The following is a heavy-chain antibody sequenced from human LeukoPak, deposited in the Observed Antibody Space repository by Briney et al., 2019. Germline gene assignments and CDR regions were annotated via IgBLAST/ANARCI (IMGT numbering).Heavy chain of an antibody. CDR1: GYTFTGYY. J-gene: IGHJ6*03. V-gene: IGHV1-2*02. D-gene: IGHD6-19*01. Sequence: ASVKVSCKASGYTFTGYYMHWVRQAPGQGLEWMGWINPNSGGTNYAQKLQGRVTMTTDTSTSTAYMELRSLRSDDTAVYYCARFAYSGWYGATLHYYYYYMDVWGKGTTVTISS. CDR2: INPNSGGT. CDR3: ARFAYSGWYGATLHYYYYYMDV.